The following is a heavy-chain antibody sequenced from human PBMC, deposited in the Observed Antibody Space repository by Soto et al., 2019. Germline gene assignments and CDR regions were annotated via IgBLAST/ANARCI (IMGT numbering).Heavy chain of an antibody. V-gene: IGHV6-1*01. J-gene: IGHJ6*02. D-gene: IGHD6-19*01. CDR1: GDSVSSDSAA. Sequence: SQTLSLTCAISGDSVSSDSAAWNWIRQSPSRSLEWLGRTYYRSKWYVDYAVSVNGRMTINPDTSKNDFSLQLNSVTPEDTAVYYCVRSRVFVAVAGMATYYYYYGMDVWGRGTAVTVSS. CDR2: TYYRSKWYV. CDR3: VRSRVFVAVAGMATYYYYYGMDV.